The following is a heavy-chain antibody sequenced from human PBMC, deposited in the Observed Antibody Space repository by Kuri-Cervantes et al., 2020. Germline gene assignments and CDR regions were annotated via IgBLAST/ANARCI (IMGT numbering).Heavy chain of an antibody. CDR2: IIPIFGTA. CDR1: GGTFSSYA. J-gene: IGHJ4*02. D-gene: IGHD3-22*01. Sequence: SVKVSCKASGGTFSSYAISWVRQAPGQGLEWMGGIIPIFGTANYAQKFQGRVTITTDESTSTAYMELSSLRSEDTAVYYCAREGKDYYDSSGYLAFDYWGQGTLVTVSS. V-gene: IGHV1-69*05. CDR3: AREGKDYYDSSGYLAFDY.